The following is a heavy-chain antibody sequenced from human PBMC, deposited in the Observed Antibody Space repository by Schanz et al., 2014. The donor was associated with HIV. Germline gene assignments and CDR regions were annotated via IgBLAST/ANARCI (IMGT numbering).Heavy chain of an antibody. J-gene: IGHJ4*02. Sequence: QVQLVESGGGVVQPGRSLRLSCVGSGFIFSNYGIHWVRQAPGKGLEWVATISQDGSNKGYADSVKGRFTVSRDNSKNTLYLQMNSLRAEDTAVYYCAKGQRGMVRGDIDYWGQGTLVTVSS. CDR2: ISQDGSNK. D-gene: IGHD3-10*01. CDR1: GFIFSNYG. V-gene: IGHV3-30*18. CDR3: AKGQRGMVRGDIDY.